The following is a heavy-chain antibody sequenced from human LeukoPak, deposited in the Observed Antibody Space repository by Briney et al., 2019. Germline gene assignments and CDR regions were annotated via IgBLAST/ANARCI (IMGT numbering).Heavy chain of an antibody. CDR1: GGTFSSYA. J-gene: IGHJ2*01. V-gene: IGHV1-69*06. D-gene: IGHD6-13*01. CDR3: ARDFGSSWYWYFDL. CDR2: IIPIFGTA. Sequence: ASVKVSCKASGGTFSSYAISWVRQAPGQGLEWMGGIIPIFGTANYAQKLQGRVTITADKSTSTAYMELSSLRSEDTAVYYCARDFGSSWYWYFDLWGRGTLVTVSS.